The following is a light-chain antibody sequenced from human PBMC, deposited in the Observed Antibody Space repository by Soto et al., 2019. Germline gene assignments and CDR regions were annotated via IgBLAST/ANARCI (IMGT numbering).Light chain of an antibody. V-gene: IGKV1-5*03. CDR2: KAS. Sequence: DIEMTQAPSTLSASAGDRVTVTWRASQSISSWLAWYQQKPGRAPKLLIYKASTLKSGVPSRLSGSGSGTEFTLTISSLQPDDFATYYCQHYNSYSEAFGQGTKGDIK. CDR1: QSISSW. J-gene: IGKJ1*01. CDR3: QHYNSYSEA.